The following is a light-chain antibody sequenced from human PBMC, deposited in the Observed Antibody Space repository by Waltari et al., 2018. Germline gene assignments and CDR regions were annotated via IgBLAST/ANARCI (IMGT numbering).Light chain of an antibody. V-gene: IGLV1-44*01. CDR3: ASWDDSLSAWV. CDR2: GDH. J-gene: IGLJ3*02. Sequence: QSVLTQPPSASGAPGQRVTVSCSGRTSNVGSKPVSWFQQLPGAAPRLLICGDHRRPAGVPDRFSGSKSGTSASLAISGLQSEDEADYYCASWDDSLSAWVFGGGTKLTVL. CDR1: TSNVGSKP.